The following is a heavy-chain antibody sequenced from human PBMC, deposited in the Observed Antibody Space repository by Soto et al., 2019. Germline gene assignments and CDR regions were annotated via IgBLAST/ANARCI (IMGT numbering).Heavy chain of an antibody. CDR3: ARGDHYYYYGMDV. V-gene: IGHV4-59*12. CDR1: GGSISSYY. Sequence: SETLSLTCTVSGGSISSYYWSWIRQPPGKGLEWIGYIYYSGSTNYNPSLKSRVTISVDTSKNQFSLKLSSVTAADTAVYYCARGDHYYYYGMDVWGQGTTVTVSS. CDR2: IYYSGST. J-gene: IGHJ6*02.